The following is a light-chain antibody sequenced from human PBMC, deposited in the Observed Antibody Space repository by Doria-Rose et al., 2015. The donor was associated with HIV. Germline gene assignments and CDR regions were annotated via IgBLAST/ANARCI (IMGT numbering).Light chain of an antibody. J-gene: IGLJ2*01. CDR2: QDR. Sequence: SYELTQPPSVSVSPGQTANITCSGNKLGDKYAYWYQQKPGQSPVLVIYQDRKRPSGIPERFSGSNSGNTATLTVSGTQAMDEADYFCQAWDSSTYVVFGGGTKLTVL. CDR1: KLGDKY. CDR3: QAWDSSTYVV. V-gene: IGLV3-1*01.